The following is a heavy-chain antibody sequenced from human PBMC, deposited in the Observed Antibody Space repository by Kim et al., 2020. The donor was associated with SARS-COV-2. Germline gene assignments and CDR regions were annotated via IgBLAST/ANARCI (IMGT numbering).Heavy chain of an antibody. D-gene: IGHD2-8*01. CDR3: AKDGVVLMVSSMDV. V-gene: IGHV3-30*18. CDR1: GFTFSSYA. CDR2: ISHDGGNN. J-gene: IGHJ6*02. Sequence: GGSLRLSCAASGFTFSSYAMHWVRQAPGKGLEWVAVISHDGGNNYYADSVKGRFTISRDNSKKTLYMQMDSLRAEDTAVYYCAKDGVVLMVSSMDVWGQGTTVTVSS.